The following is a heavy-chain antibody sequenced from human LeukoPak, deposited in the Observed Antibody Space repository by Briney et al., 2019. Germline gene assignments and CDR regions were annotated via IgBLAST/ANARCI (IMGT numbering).Heavy chain of an antibody. CDR3: ARDGPPSIAAHQY. J-gene: IGHJ4*02. D-gene: IGHD6-6*01. Sequence: ASVKVSCKASGYTFTDYGLSWVRQAPGQGLEWMGWITPYDGNTNYAQKLQGRVTMTTDTSTSTAYMELRSLRSDDTAVYYCARDGPPSIAAHQYWGKGTMVTVSS. CDR1: GYTFTDYG. V-gene: IGHV1-18*01. CDR2: ITPYDGNT.